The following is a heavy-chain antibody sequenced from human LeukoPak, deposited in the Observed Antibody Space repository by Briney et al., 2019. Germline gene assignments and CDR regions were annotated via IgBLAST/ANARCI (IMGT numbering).Heavy chain of an antibody. Sequence: GGSLRLSCAASGFTFSSYSMNWVRQAPGKGLEWVSSISSSSSYIYYADSVKGRFTISRDNAKNSLYLQMNSLRAEDTAVYYCARDCRPLTYYYDSSGYYYGLYNWFDPWGQGTLVTVSS. CDR3: ARDCRPLTYYYDSSGYYYGLYNWFDP. CDR1: GFTFSSYS. V-gene: IGHV3-21*04. J-gene: IGHJ5*02. CDR2: ISSSSSYI. D-gene: IGHD3-22*01.